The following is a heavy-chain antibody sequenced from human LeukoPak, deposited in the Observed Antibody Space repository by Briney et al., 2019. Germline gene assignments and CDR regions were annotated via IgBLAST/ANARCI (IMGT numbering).Heavy chain of an antibody. Sequence: PGGSLGLSCAASGFTFSYFWMHWFRQTPGKGLVWVSCTNTDGSYSSYADSVKGRFTISRDNVRNTLYLQMSSLRAEDSAVYYCARDFDGPRASDYWGQGISVTVSS. CDR3: ARDFDGPRASDY. J-gene: IGHJ4*02. CDR1: GFTFSYFW. CDR2: TNTDGSYS. D-gene: IGHD4-17*01. V-gene: IGHV3-74*01.